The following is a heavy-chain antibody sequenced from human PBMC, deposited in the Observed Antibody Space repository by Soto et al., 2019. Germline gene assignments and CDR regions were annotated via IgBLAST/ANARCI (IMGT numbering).Heavy chain of an antibody. CDR1: GGSLSGYY. D-gene: IGHD1-1*01. Sequence: QVQLQQWGAGLLKPSETLSLTCAVYGGSLSGYYGNWIRQSPGKGLEWIGESNHSGSTNYSPSLKSRVTISIDTYKFQFSLKLSSVTAADTAVYYCARTRNLDVWGQGTTVIVSS. CDR3: ARTRNLDV. J-gene: IGHJ6*02. CDR2: SNHSGST. V-gene: IGHV4-34*01.